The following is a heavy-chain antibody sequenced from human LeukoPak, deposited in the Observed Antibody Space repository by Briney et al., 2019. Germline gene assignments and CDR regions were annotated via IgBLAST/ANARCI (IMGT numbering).Heavy chain of an antibody. CDR1: GASISSGGYY. D-gene: IGHD3-16*02. Sequence: SETLSLTCTVSGASISSGGYYWSWIRQHPGKGLEWIGYIFYSGSTYYNPSLKSRVTISIDTSKNQLSLKVSSVTAADTAVYYCATDVDIVTGALHIWGQGTMVTVSS. CDR2: IFYSGST. V-gene: IGHV4-61*08. J-gene: IGHJ3*02. CDR3: ATDVDIVTGALHI.